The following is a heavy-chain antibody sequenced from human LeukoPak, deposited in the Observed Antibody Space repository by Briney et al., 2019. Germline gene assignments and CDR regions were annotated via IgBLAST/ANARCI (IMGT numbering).Heavy chain of an antibody. CDR2: ISYDGSNK. J-gene: IGHJ3*02. Sequence: NPGGSLRLSCAASGFTFSSYAMHWVRQAPGKGLEWVAVISYDGSNKYYADSVKGRFTISRDNSKNTLYLQMNSLRAEDTAVYYCAREEYGGNSAFDIWGQGTMVTVSS. D-gene: IGHD4-23*01. CDR3: AREEYGGNSAFDI. V-gene: IGHV3-30-3*01. CDR1: GFTFSSYA.